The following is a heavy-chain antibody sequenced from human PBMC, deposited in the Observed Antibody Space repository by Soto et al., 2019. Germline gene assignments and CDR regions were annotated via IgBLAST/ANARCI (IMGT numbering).Heavy chain of an antibody. CDR2: INAGNGST. V-gene: IGHV1-3*01. J-gene: IGHJ4*02. CDR3: ARAEVAVAGTDFDY. CDR1: GYTFTSYA. D-gene: IGHD6-19*01. Sequence: QVQLVQSGAEVKKPGASVKVSCKASGYTFTSYAMHWVRQAPGQRLEWMGWINAGNGSTKYSQKFQGRVTITRDTSASTAYMELSSLRSEDTAVYYCARAEVAVAGTDFDYWGQGTLVTVSS.